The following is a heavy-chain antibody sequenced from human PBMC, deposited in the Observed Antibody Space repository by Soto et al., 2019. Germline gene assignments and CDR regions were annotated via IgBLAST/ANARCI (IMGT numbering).Heavy chain of an antibody. Sequence: ASVKVSCKASGYTFTGYYMRWVRQAPGQGLEWMGWINPNSGGTNYAQKFQGWVTMTRDTSISTAYMELSRLRSDDTAVYYCARNYLDDFWSAFSYWGQGTLVTVSS. J-gene: IGHJ4*02. CDR3: ARNYLDDFWSAFSY. D-gene: IGHD3-3*01. CDR1: GYTFTGYY. V-gene: IGHV1-2*04. CDR2: INPNSGGT.